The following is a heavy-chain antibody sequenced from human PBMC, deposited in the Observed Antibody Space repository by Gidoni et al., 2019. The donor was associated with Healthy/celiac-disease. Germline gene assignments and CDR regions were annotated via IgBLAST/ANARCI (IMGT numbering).Heavy chain of an antibody. V-gene: IGHV4-34*01. CDR1: GGSCSGYY. D-gene: IGHD3-22*01. CDR3: ARSPYNYDSDY. CDR2: INHSGST. J-gene: IGHJ4*02. Sequence: QVQLQQWGAGLLKPSETLSLTCAVYGGSCSGYYWSWIRQPPGKGLEWIGEINHSGSTNYNPFLKSRVTISVDTSKNQFSLKLSSVTAADTAVYYCARSPYNYDSDYWGQGTLVTVSS.